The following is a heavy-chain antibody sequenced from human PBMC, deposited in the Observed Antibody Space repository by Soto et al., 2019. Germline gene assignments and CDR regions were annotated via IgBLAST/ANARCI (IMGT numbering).Heavy chain of an antibody. V-gene: IGHV3-23*01. J-gene: IGHJ5*02. Sequence: PGGSLRLSCAASGDTFSSNAMSWIRQAPGKGLEWVSAISAGGGTISYSDSVKGRFTISRDNSKNTLYLQMNTLKAEDTAIYYCAKDIRSIWTKNWFDPWGQGTLVTVSS. CDR2: ISAGGGTI. CDR3: AKDIRSIWTKNWFDP. D-gene: IGHD6-6*01. CDR1: GDTFSSNA.